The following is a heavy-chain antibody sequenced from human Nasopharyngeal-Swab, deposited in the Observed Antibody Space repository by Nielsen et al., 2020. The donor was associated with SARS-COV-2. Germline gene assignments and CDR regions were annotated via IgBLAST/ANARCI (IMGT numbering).Heavy chain of an antibody. CDR2: ISYRAST. D-gene: IGHD1-26*01. CDR3: ARDYRGAGYYYYGMDV. V-gene: IGHV4-31*02. J-gene: IGHJ6*02. Sequence: WIRQPPGKGLEWIGYISYRASTYYNPSLKSRVTISVDTSKNQVSLNLSSVTAADTAVYYCARDYRGAGYYYYGMDVWGQGTTVTVSS.